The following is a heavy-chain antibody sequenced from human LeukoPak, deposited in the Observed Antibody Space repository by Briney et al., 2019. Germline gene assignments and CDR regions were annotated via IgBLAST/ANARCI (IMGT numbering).Heavy chain of an antibody. CDR3: AREVGYNYAYFDY. D-gene: IGHD5-24*01. CDR1: GGSISSYH. J-gene: IGHJ4*02. V-gene: IGHV4-59*12. Sequence: TLSLTCTVSGGSISSYHWSWIRQPPGKGLEWIGYIYYSGSTNYNPSLKSRVTISVDRSKNQFSLKLSSVTAADTAVYYCAREVGYNYAYFDYWGQGTLVTVSS. CDR2: IYYSGST.